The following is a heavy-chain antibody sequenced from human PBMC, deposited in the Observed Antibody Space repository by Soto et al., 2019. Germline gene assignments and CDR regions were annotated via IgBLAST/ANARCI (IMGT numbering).Heavy chain of an antibody. CDR1: GFTFAFYW. CDR3: TSDTFGLRDT. D-gene: IGHD3-16*01. J-gene: IGHJ5*02. CDR2: INPEGTTT. Sequence: GGPLRLSCTASGFTFAFYWMHWVRQTPGKGLVWVSRINPEGTTTNYADSVEGRFTISRDNAKSALYLQMNSLSAEDTAIYYCTSDTFGLRDTWGQGTLVTVSS. V-gene: IGHV3-74*01.